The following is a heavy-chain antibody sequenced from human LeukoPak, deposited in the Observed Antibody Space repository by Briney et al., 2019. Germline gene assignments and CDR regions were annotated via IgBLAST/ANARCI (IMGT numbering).Heavy chain of an antibody. Sequence: ASVKVSCKASGYTFTDQYIHWVRQAPGQGLEWMGWNNPNSGATKYAQKFQGRVTMTRDTSISTAYMELSRLRSDDTAVYYCARAPRGYSSSWEYWGQGTLVTVSS. CDR3: ARAPRGYSSSWEY. J-gene: IGHJ4*02. V-gene: IGHV1-2*02. D-gene: IGHD6-13*01. CDR2: NNPNSGAT. CDR1: GYTFTDQY.